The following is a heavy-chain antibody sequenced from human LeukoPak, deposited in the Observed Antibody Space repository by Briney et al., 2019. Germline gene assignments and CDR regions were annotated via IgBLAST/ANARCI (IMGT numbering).Heavy chain of an antibody. J-gene: IGHJ4*02. Sequence: GGSLRLSCAASGFIFGGYAMHWVRQAPGKGLQWLAVISCDGGKTYYADSVEGRFTISRDNSKSTVYLEINSLRSEDTAIYYCARGFNDFWSGSQLEYWGQGTLVTVSS. CDR2: ISCDGGKT. CDR1: GFIFGGYA. CDR3: ARGFNDFWSGSQLEY. V-gene: IGHV3-30-3*01. D-gene: IGHD3-3*01.